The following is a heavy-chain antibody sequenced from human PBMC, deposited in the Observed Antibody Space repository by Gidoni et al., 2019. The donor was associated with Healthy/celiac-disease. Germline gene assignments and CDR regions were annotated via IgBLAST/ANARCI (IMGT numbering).Heavy chain of an antibody. CDR1: GFTFDDYT. Sequence: EVQLVESGGVVVQHGGSLRLSCAASGFTFDDYTMHWVRQAPGKGLEWVSLISWDGGSTYYADSVKGRFTISRDNSKNSLYLQMNSLRTEDTALYYCAKGGEMATIAEYWGQGTLVTVSS. V-gene: IGHV3-43*01. D-gene: IGHD5-12*01. CDR2: ISWDGGST. CDR3: AKGGEMATIAEY. J-gene: IGHJ4*02.